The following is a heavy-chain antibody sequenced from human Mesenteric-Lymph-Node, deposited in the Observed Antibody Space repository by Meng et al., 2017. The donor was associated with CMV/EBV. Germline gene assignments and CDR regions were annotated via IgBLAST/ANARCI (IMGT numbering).Heavy chain of an antibody. CDR1: GFSFGSHS. Sequence: GGSLRLSCAASGFSFGSHSMNWVRQAPGKGLEWVSSISSSSSYIYYADSIRGRFTISRDNSKNTLYLQMNSLRAEDTAVYYCAKTRDYYDTNSGYAGHRPSDYWGQGTLVTVSS. J-gene: IGHJ4*02. CDR3: AKTRDYYDTNSGYAGHRPSDY. V-gene: IGHV3-21*04. CDR2: ISSSSSYI. D-gene: IGHD3-22*01.